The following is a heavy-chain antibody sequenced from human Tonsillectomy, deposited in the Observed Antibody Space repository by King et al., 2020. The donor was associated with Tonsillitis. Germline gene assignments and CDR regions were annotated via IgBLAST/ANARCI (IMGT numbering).Heavy chain of an antibody. D-gene: IGHD3-10*01. CDR1: GFTFSSYS. V-gene: IGHV3-48*02. CDR2: ISSSSSTI. J-gene: IGHJ6*02. Sequence: VQLVESGGGLVQPGGSLRLSCAASGFTFSSYSMNWVRQAPGKGLEWVSYISSSSSTIYYADSVKGRFTISRDNAKKSLSLQMNSLRDEDTAVYFCASAVGLYGSGSYGYYYYGMDVLGQGTTVTVSS. CDR3: ASAVGLYGSGSYGYYYYGMDV.